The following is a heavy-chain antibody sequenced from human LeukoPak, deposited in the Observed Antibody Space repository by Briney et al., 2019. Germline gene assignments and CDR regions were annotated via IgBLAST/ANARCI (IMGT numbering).Heavy chain of an antibody. D-gene: IGHD3-10*01. CDR3: ARAVTMVRGAPTGYYYYYMDV. J-gene: IGHJ6*03. CDR2: IYTSGST. Sequence: QPSETLSLTCTVSGGSISSYYWSWIRQPAGKGLEWIGRIYTSGSTNYNPSLKSRVTMSVDTSKNQFSLKLSSVTAADTAVYYCARAVTMVRGAPTGYYYYYMDVWGKGTTVTASS. V-gene: IGHV4-4*07. CDR1: GGSISSYY.